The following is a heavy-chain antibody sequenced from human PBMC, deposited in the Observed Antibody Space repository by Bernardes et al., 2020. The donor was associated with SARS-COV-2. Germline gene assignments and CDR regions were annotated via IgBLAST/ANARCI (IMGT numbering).Heavy chain of an antibody. Sequence: SETLSLTCAVSGYSISSGYYWGWIRQPPGKGLEWIGSIYHSGSTYYNPSLKSRVTISVDTSKNQFSLKLSSVTAADTAVYYCARAGSITIFGVVIARQDAFDIWGQGTIVTVSS. V-gene: IGHV4-38-2*01. J-gene: IGHJ3*02. D-gene: IGHD3-3*01. CDR3: ARAGSITIFGVVIARQDAFDI. CDR1: GYSISSGYY. CDR2: IYHSGST.